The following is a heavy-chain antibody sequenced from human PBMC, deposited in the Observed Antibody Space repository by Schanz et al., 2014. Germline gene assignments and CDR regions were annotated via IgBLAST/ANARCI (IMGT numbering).Heavy chain of an antibody. D-gene: IGHD2-15*01. J-gene: IGHJ6*02. CDR3: AGAAYCRGAGCALYYALDV. CDR1: GFSFSTYA. V-gene: IGHV3-30*14. CDR2: ILYDGSKT. Sequence: QVQLVESGGGVVQPGRSLRLSCAASGFSFSTYAMHWVRQAPGKGLEWVAVILYDGSKTYYADSVKGRFTISSDNSKNTVFLQMNSLRAEDTGVYYCAGAAYCRGAGCALYYALDVWGQGTTVTVSS.